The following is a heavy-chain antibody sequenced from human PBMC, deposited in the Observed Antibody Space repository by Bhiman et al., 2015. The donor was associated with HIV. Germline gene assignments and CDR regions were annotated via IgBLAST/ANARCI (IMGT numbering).Heavy chain of an antibody. CDR3: AKDRHPDGIWPLDQ. CDR1: GFTFDDYS. D-gene: IGHD1-14*01. V-gene: IGHV3-9*01. CDR2: INWNSGRI. J-gene: IGHJ4*02. Sequence: EVQLVESGGGLVQPGRSLRLSCTASGFTFDDYSMHWVRQPPGKGLEWVSGINWNSGRIAYAESVKGRFTISRDNSNNMLFLQMNRLRADDTAVYYCAKDRHPDGIWPLDQWGQGTLVTVSS.